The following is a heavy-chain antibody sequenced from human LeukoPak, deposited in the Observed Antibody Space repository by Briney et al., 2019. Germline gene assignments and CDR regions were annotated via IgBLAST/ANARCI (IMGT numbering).Heavy chain of an antibody. J-gene: IGHJ6*02. V-gene: IGHV3-64*01. CDR3: ARGRIIRGTSSSYYGMDV. Sequence: GGSLRLSCAASGFAFSSYVMHWVRQAPGKGLEYVSGISSNGGTTYYANSVEGRFTISRDNSKNTLSLQMGSLRVEDMAVYYCARGRIIRGTSSSYYGMDVWGQGTTVTVSS. CDR1: GFAFSSYV. D-gene: IGHD2/OR15-2a*01. CDR2: ISSNGGTT.